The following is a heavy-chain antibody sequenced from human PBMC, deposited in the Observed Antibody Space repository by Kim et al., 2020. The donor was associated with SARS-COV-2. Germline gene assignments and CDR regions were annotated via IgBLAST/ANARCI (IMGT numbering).Heavy chain of an antibody. J-gene: IGHJ4*01. V-gene: IGHV4-59*08. CDR2: IYYSGST. CDR3: ARSPVTYSYGPYYFDY. Sequence: SETLSLTCTVSGGSISSYYWSWIRQPPGKGLEWIGYIYYSGSTNYNPSLKSRVTISVDTSKNQFSLKLSSVTAADTAVYYCARSPVTYSYGPYYFDYWG. CDR1: GGSISSYY. D-gene: IGHD5-18*01.